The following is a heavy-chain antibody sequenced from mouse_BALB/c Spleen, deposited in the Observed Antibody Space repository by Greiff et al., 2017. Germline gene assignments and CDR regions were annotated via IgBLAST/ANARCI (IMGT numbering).Heavy chain of an antibody. CDR1: GFTFSSYG. V-gene: IGHV5-6*01. Sequence: EVQVVESGGDLVKPGGSLKLSCAASGFTFSSYGMSWVRQTPDKRLEWVATISSGGSYTYYPDSVKGRFTISRDNAKNTLYLQMSSLKSEDTAMYYCAGEAMDYWGQGTSVTVSS. CDR2: ISSGGSYT. CDR3: AGEAMDY. J-gene: IGHJ4*01.